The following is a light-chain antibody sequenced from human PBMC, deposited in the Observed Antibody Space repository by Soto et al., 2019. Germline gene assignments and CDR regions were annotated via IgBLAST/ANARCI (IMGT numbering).Light chain of an antibody. J-gene: IGKJ1*01. CDR1: QSVLYSSNNMNY. CDR3: QQYYSTLWT. Sequence: DIVMAQSPDSLSVSLGERATINCKSSQSVLYSSNNMNYLAWYQQKPGQPPKLLVYWASTRESGVPDRFSGSGSGTDFTLTINSLQAEDVAVYYCQQYYSTLWTFGQGTTGDIK. V-gene: IGKV4-1*01. CDR2: WAS.